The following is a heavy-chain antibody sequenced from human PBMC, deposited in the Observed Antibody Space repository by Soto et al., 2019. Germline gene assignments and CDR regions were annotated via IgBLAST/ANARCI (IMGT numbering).Heavy chain of an antibody. J-gene: IGHJ5*02. CDR1: GFTFSSYA. V-gene: IGHV3-23*01. CDR2: ISGSGGST. D-gene: IGHD3-16*01. Sequence: EVQLLESGGGLVQPGGSLRLSCAASGFTFSSYAMSWVRQAPGKGLEWVSAISGSGGSTYYADSVKGRFTISRDNSENTLYLQMNSLRAEDTAVYYCAKVRKVGVMNNWFDPWGQGTLVTVSS. CDR3: AKVRKVGVMNNWFDP.